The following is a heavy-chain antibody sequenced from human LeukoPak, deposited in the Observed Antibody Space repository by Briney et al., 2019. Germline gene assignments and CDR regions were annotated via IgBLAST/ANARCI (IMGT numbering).Heavy chain of an antibody. J-gene: IGHJ4*02. CDR1: GFTFGDYA. CDR3: TRDLGID. D-gene: IGHD1-14*01. V-gene: IGHV3-49*04. Sequence: GGSLRLSCTASGFTFGDYAMSWVRQAPGKGLEWVGFIRSKAYGGTTEYAASVNGRFTISREDSKSIAYLQMNSLKTEDTAVYYCTRDLGIDWGQGTLVTVSS. CDR2: IRSKAYGGTT.